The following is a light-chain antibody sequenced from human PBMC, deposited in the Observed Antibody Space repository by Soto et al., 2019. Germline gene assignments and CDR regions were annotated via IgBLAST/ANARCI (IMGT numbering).Light chain of an antibody. V-gene: IGLV2-14*01. Sequence: QSALTQPASVSGSPGQSVTISCTGTSSDVGGYNYVSWYQQHPGKAPKLMIYEVSNRPSGVSNRFSGYKSGNTASLTISGLQAEDDADYYCSSYTSSSPLVFGGGTKVTVL. J-gene: IGLJ3*02. CDR2: EVS. CDR3: SSYTSSSPLV. CDR1: SSDVGGYNY.